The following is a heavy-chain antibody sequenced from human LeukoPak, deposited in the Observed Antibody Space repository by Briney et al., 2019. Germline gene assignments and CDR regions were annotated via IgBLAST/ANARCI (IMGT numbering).Heavy chain of an antibody. CDR1: GFTFSSYE. D-gene: IGHD2-15*01. J-gene: IGHJ6*03. CDR2: ITSSDSTK. V-gene: IGHV3-48*03. CDR3: ARVLRYCSGGNCYSGGLGYMDV. Sequence: PGGSLRLSCVASGFTFSSYEMNWVRQAPGKGLEWLSYITSSDSTKYYADSVKGRFTISRDNAKNSLFLQMNSLRAEDTAVYYCARVLRYCSGGNCYSGGLGYMDVWGKGTTVTISS.